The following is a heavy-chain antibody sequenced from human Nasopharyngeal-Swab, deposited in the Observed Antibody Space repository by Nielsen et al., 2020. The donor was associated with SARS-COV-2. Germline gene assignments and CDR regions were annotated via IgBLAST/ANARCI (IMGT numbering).Heavy chain of an antibody. J-gene: IGHJ4*02. CDR1: GGSFSGYY. D-gene: IGHD3-10*01. CDR3: ARDDGPDYYGSGSPDY. Sequence: SETLSLTCAVYGGSFSGYYWSWIRQPPGKGLEWIGEINYSGSTNYNPSLKSRVTISVDTSKNQFSLKLSSVTAADTAVYYCARDDGPDYYGSGSPDYWGQGTLVTVSS. CDR2: INYSGST. V-gene: IGHV4-34*01.